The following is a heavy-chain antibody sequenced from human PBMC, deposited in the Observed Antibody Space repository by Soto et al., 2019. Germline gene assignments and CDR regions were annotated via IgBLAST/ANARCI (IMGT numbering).Heavy chain of an antibody. CDR1: GYSFTSYW. CDR2: IDPSDSYT. V-gene: IGHV5-10-1*01. D-gene: IGHD6-13*01. Sequence: PGESLKISCKGSGYSFTSYWISWVRQMPGKGLEWMGRIDPSDSYTNYSPSFQGHVTISADKSISTAYLQWSSLEASDTAMYYCARSEVAAADSEYRLAPWGQGTLVTVSS. CDR3: ARSEVAAADSEYRLAP. J-gene: IGHJ5*02.